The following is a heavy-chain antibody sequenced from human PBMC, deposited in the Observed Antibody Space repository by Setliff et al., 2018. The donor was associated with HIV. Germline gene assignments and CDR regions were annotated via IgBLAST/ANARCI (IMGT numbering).Heavy chain of an antibody. V-gene: IGHV4-34*01. CDR1: GGSFTAYY. Sequence: PSETLSLTCAVYGGSFTAYYWTWIRQPPGKGLEWIGEIHHGGSTNYMPSLKNRVTISVDTSKSQFSLRLTSVTAADTAIYYCARQVSIPGAAITPVDYWGQGALVTVSS. J-gene: IGHJ4*02. CDR2: IHHGGST. D-gene: IGHD5-12*01. CDR3: ARQVSIPGAAITPVDY.